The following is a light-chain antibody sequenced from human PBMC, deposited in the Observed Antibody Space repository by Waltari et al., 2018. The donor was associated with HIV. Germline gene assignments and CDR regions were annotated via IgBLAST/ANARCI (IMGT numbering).Light chain of an antibody. CDR1: SSNIQNDT. J-gene: IGLJ1*01. CDR3: VGWDSRLSGYV. Sequence: QSVLTQPPSASRTPGQRVTISCSGSSSNIQNDTLYWYQQLTGAAPRLLIYKDTQRPSGVPDRFTGSKSGTSASLAISGLRSEDEADYYCVGWDSRLSGYVFGSGTKVTVL. CDR2: KDT. V-gene: IGLV1-47*01.